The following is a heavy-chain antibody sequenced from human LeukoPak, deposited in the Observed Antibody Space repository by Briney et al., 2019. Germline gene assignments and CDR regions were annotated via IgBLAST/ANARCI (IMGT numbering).Heavy chain of an antibody. D-gene: IGHD2-21*02. CDR3: ATNSGWGDLGY. V-gene: IGHV4-61*02. Sequence: SQTLSLTCNVSGASIGSGFYYWGWIRQPPGKGLEWIGRFYSSQSTDYSPSLRSRVTISVDTSKNQFSLKVRSVTTEDTAVYYCATNSGWGDLGYWGQGILVTVSS. CDR1: GASIGSGFYY. J-gene: IGHJ4*02. CDR2: FYSSQST.